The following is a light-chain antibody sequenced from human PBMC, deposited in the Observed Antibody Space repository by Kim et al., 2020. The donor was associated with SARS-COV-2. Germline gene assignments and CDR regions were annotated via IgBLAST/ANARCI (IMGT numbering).Light chain of an antibody. V-gene: IGKV1-39*01. CDR3: QQSYSTGTT. CDR2: AAS. Sequence: DIQMTQSPSSLSASVGDRVTITCRASQSISSYLNWYQQKPGKAPKLLIYAASSLQSGVPSRFSGSGSGTDFTLTISSLQPEDFATYYCQQSYSTGTTFGGGTKVDIK. CDR1: QSISSY. J-gene: IGKJ4*01.